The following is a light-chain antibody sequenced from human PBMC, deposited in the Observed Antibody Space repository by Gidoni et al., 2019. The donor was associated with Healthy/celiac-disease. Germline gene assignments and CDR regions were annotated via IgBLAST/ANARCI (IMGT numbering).Light chain of an antibody. CDR1: QSISSY. CDR3: QQSYSTPRT. CDR2: AAS. J-gene: IGKJ2*01. V-gene: IGKV1-39*01. Sequence: IQMTQSPSSLSASVGDRVTITCRASQSISSYLNWYQQKPGKAPKLLIYAASSLQSGVPSRFSGSGSGTDFTLTISRLQPEDFATYYCQQSYSTPRTFGQGTRLKIK.